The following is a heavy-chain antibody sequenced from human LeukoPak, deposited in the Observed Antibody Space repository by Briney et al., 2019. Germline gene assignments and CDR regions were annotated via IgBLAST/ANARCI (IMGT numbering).Heavy chain of an antibody. V-gene: IGHV3-7*01. CDR1: GFTFSSYW. CDR3: ARDLSGITGYTYGRGIDY. Sequence: GGSLRLSCAASGFTFSSYWMSWVRQAPGKGLEWVANIKQDGSEKYYVDSVKGRFTISRDNAKTSLYLQMNSLRAEDTAVYYCARDLSGITGYTYGRGIDYWGQGTLVTVSS. CDR2: IKQDGSEK. J-gene: IGHJ4*02. D-gene: IGHD5-18*01.